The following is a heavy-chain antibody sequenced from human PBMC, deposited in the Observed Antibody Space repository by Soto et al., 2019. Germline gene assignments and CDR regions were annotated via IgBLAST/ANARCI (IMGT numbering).Heavy chain of an antibody. CDR2: FIPIFGTG. Sequence: QVQLVQSGAEVKKPGSSMRVSCKASGGTFKNYAFSWVRQAPGQGLEWMGGFIPIFGTGNYAEQFQSRVSITADESTKTVYMDLRSLRSDDTSVYYCARTSEFTYGYGLGYYFDSWGQGTLITVSS. D-gene: IGHD5-18*01. CDR1: GGTFKNYA. V-gene: IGHV1-69*01. CDR3: ARTSEFTYGYGLGYYFDS. J-gene: IGHJ4*02.